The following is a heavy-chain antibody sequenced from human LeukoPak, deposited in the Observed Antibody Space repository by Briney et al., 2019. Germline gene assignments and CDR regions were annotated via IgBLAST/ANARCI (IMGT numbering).Heavy chain of an antibody. J-gene: IGHJ6*02. Sequence: GGSLRLSCAASGFTCSRYWMHWVRQAPGKGLVWVSRTNTDGSSARYADSVKGRFTISRDNDKDTLYLQMNSLRAEDTAVYYCARAHLWPYGMDVWGLGTTVTVSS. D-gene: IGHD3-3*02. CDR2: TNTDGSSA. CDR1: GFTCSRYW. V-gene: IGHV3-74*01. CDR3: ARAHLWPYGMDV.